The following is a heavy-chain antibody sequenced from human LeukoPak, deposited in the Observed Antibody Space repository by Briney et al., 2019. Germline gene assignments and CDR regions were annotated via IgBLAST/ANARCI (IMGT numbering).Heavy chain of an antibody. D-gene: IGHD3-10*01. CDR1: GGSISSGGYS. CDR2: IYHSGST. V-gene: IGHV4-30-2*01. J-gene: IGHJ4*02. Sequence: PSETLSLTCAVSGGSISSGGYSWSWIRQPPGKGLEWIGYIYHSGSTYYNPSLKSRVTISVDRSKNQFSLKLSSVTAADTAVCYCARLWFGKYFDYWGQGTLVTVSS. CDR3: ARLWFGKYFDY.